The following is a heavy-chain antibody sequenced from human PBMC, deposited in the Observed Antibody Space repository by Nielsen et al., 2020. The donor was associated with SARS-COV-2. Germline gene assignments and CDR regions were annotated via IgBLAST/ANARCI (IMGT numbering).Heavy chain of an antibody. Sequence: ASVKVSCKASGYTFANYAIRWVRQAPGQRLEWMGWINAGNGNTIYSDKFRGRVTITTVTAANTAYMELSSLRSEDTAVYYCAREDMFRGVMGSYGLDVWGQGTTVTVSS. V-gene: IGHV1-3*01. CDR1: GYTFANYA. CDR3: AREDMFRGVMGSYGLDV. CDR2: INAGNGNT. J-gene: IGHJ6*02. D-gene: IGHD3-10*01.